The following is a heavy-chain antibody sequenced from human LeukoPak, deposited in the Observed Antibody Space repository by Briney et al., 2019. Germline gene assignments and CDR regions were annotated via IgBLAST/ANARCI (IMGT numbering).Heavy chain of an antibody. V-gene: IGHV3-7*01. CDR1: GFTISSHW. D-gene: IGHD3-10*01. CDR3: ASRARSGYYYGMDV. J-gene: IGHJ6*02. CDR2: IKQDGSLS. Sequence: GGSLRLSCAASGFTISSHWMSWVRQAPGKGLEWVANIKQDGSLSYYVDSVKGRFAISRDNAKNSLYLQMSSLRAEDTAVYYCASRARSGYYYGMDVWGQGTTVTVSS.